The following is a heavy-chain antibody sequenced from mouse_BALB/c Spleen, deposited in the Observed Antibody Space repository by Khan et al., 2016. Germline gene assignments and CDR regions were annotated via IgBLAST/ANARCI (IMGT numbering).Heavy chain of an antibody. J-gene: IGHJ2*01. V-gene: IGHV1S41*01. D-gene: IGHD4-1*01. CDR2: IAPGSGST. CDR3: AREDWDEGDYFDY. Sequence: DLVKPGASVKLSCKASDYTFTSYWINWIKQRPGQGLEWIGRIAPGSGSTYYNEMFKGKATLTVDTSSSTAYIQLSSLSSEDSAVYFCAREDWDEGDYFDYWGQGTTLTVSS. CDR1: DYTFTSYW.